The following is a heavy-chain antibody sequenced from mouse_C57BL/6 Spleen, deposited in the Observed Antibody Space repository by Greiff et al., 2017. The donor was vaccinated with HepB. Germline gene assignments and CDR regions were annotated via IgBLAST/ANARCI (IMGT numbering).Heavy chain of an antibody. CDR3: AREGTPYGSPRGYAMDY. J-gene: IGHJ4*01. CDR2: IYPGSGNT. D-gene: IGHD1-1*01. Sequence: VQLQQSGAELVRPGASVKLSCKASGYTFTDYYINWVKQRPGQGLEWIARIYPGSGNTYYNEKFKGKATLTAEKSSSTAYMQLSSLTSEDSAVYFCAREGTPYGSPRGYAMDYWGQGTSVTVSS. CDR1: GYTFTDYY. V-gene: IGHV1-76*01.